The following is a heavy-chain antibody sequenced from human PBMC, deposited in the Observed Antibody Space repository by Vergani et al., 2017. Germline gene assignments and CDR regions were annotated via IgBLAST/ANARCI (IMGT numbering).Heavy chain of an antibody. CDR2: IGTAGDT. CDR3: ARRDSSSPALDY. J-gene: IGHJ4*02. V-gene: IGHV3-13*01. CDR1: GFTFSTYD. D-gene: IGHD6-6*01. Sequence: EVQLVESGGGLVQPGGSLRLSCAASGFTFSTYDMHWVRQATGKGLEWVSAIGTAGDTYYPGSVKGRFTISRESAKNSLYLQMNGLRAGDTAVYYCARRDSSSPALDYWGQGTLVTVSS.